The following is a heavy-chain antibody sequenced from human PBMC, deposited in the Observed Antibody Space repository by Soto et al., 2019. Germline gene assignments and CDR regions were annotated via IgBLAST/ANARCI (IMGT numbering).Heavy chain of an antibody. CDR1: GFTFDDYA. Sequence: EVQLVESGGGLVQPGRSLRLSCAASGFTFDDYAMHWVRQAPGKGLEWVSGISWNSGSIGYADSVKGRFTISRDNAKNSLYLQMNSLRAEDTALYYCAKEIESSSWVFDIWGQGTMVTVSS. V-gene: IGHV3-9*01. CDR3: AKEIESSSWVFDI. D-gene: IGHD6-13*01. CDR2: ISWNSGSI. J-gene: IGHJ3*02.